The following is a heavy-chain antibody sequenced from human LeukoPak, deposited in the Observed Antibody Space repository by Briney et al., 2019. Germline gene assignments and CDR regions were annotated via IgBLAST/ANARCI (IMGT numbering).Heavy chain of an antibody. D-gene: IGHD3-3*01. CDR3: ARHLSPYDFWSGHGWFDR. J-gene: IGHJ5*02. CDR2: IYYSGST. Sequence: PSETLSLTCTVAGGSISSSSYYWGWIRQPPGKGPEWIGSIYYSGSTYYNPSLKSRFPISVDTSKNQFSLKLSSVTAADTAVYYWARHLSPYDFWSGHGWFDRWGQGTLVTVSA. CDR1: GGSISSSSYY. V-gene: IGHV4-39*01.